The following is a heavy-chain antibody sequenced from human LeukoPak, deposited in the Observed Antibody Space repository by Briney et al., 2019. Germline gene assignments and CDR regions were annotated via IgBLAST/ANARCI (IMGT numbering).Heavy chain of an antibody. CDR3: ARVVSNGDRAAFDI. CDR2: LYYSGST. CDR1: GGSISSSSYF. J-gene: IGHJ3*02. D-gene: IGHD2-8*01. Sequence: SETLSLTCTVFGGSISSSSYFWGWIRQPAGKGLEWIGYLYYSGSTNYNPSLKSRVTISLDTSKNQVSLKLSSVTAADTAVYYCARVVSNGDRAAFDIWGQGTMITVSS. V-gene: IGHV4-61*05.